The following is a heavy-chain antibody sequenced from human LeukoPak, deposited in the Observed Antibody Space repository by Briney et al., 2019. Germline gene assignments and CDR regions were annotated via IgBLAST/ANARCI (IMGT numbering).Heavy chain of an antibody. D-gene: IGHD3-22*01. V-gene: IGHV3-30*02. CDR1: GFTFSSYG. J-gene: IGHJ4*02. CDR2: IRYDGSNK. CDR3: ARARLFDSSGYYGLWDY. Sequence: PGGSLRLSCAASGFTFSSYGMHWVRQAPGKGLEWVAFIRYDGSNKYYADSVKGRFTISRDNAKNSLYLQMNSLRAEDTAVYYCARARLFDSSGYYGLWDYWGQGTLVTVSS.